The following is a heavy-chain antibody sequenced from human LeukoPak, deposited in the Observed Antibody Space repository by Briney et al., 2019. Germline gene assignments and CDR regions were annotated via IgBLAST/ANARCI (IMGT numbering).Heavy chain of an antibody. Sequence: MSGGSLRLSCAASGFTFSSYSMNWVRQAPGKGLEWVSSISSSSSYIYYADSVKGRFTISRDNAKNSLYLQMNSLRAEDTAVYYCARDVWDIVVVPAAMPFGMDVWGQGTTVTVSS. V-gene: IGHV3-21*01. CDR2: ISSSSSYI. CDR3: ARDVWDIVVVPAAMPFGMDV. J-gene: IGHJ6*02. D-gene: IGHD2-2*01. CDR1: GFTFSSYS.